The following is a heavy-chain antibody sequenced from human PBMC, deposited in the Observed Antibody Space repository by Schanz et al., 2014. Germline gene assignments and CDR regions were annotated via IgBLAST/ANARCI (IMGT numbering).Heavy chain of an antibody. CDR1: GGSFSAYH. Sequence: QVQLQQWGAGLLKPSETLSLICVINGGSFSAYHWRWLRQSPGKGPEWIGEISHDGTTNYNPSLKSRVTITEGRSKNQFSLNLTSETAADTAVYYCASRRRMGISMVPGILKGWFDPWGQGTLVTVSS. CDR2: ISHDGTT. J-gene: IGHJ5*02. V-gene: IGHV4-34*02. D-gene: IGHD3-10*01. CDR3: ASRRRMGISMVPGILKGWFDP.